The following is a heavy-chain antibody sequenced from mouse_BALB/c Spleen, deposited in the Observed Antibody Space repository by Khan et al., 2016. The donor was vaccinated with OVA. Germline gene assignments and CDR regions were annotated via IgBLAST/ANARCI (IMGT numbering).Heavy chain of an antibody. V-gene: IGHV3-2*02. CDR3: ARSVTITTVAATDLDY. CDR2: ISYSGRT. CDR1: GYSITSDYA. J-gene: IGHJ2*02. Sequence: EVQLQESGPGLVKPSQSLSLTCTVTGYSITSDYAWNWIRQFPGNKLEWMGYISYSGRTSYNQSLKSRISITRDTSKNQSFLQLNSVTTEDTATYYCARSVTITTVAATDLDYWGQGTSLTVSS. D-gene: IGHD1-1*01.